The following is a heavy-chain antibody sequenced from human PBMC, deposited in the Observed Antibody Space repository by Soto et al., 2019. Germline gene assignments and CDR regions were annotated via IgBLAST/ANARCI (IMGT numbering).Heavy chain of an antibody. J-gene: IGHJ4*01. CDR2: ISYDGSNK. D-gene: IGHD2-15*01. CDR3: AKDWYCSGGSCYSNDY. CDR1: GFTFSSCG. V-gene: IGHV3-30*18. Sequence: QVQLVESGGGVVQPGRSLRLSCAASGFTFSSCGMHWVRQAPGKGLEWVAVISYDGSNKYYADSVKGRFTISRDNSKNTLYLQMNSLRAEDTAVYYCAKDWYCSGGSCYSNDYWGHGTLVTVSS.